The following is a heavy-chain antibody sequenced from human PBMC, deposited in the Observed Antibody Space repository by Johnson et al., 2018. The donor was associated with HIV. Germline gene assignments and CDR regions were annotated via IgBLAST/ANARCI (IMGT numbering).Heavy chain of an antibody. Sequence: QVQLVESGGGVVQPGRSLRLYCAASGFTFSSYAMHWVRQAPGKGLEWVAVISYDGSNKYYADSVKGRFTISRDNAKNSLYLQMNSLRAEDTALYYCARDGPYSGYDENAFDIWGQGTMVTVSS. J-gene: IGHJ3*02. CDR1: GFTFSSYA. CDR2: ISYDGSNK. V-gene: IGHV3-30*04. D-gene: IGHD5-12*01. CDR3: ARDGPYSGYDENAFDI.